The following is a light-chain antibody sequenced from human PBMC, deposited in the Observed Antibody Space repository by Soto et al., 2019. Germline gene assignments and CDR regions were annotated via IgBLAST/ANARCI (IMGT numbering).Light chain of an antibody. CDR2: WAS. CDR1: QSVFYSSNSKNY. J-gene: IGKJ2*02. V-gene: IGKV4-1*01. Sequence: DIVMTQSPDYLAVPLGERATINCKSSQSVFYSSNSKNYLAWYQQKPGQPPQLLIYWASTRESGVHDRFGGRASVTDCTLAISCRQAEDVAVSFCQQSYSTQRTFGQPTKLEIK. CDR3: QQSYSTQRT.